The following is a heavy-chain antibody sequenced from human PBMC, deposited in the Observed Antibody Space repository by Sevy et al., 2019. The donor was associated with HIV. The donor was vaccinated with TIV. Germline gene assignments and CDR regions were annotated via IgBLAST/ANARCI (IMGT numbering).Heavy chain of an antibody. CDR3: ARGPPDGSYDYFDY. CDR2: ISGLSNYI. J-gene: IGHJ4*02. V-gene: IGHV3-21*01. D-gene: IGHD1-26*01. Sequence: GGSLRLSCAASGFTFGNYWMHWVRQAPGKGLEWVSSISGLSNYIYYADSMKGRFTISRDNAKNSLYLQMNSLRAEDTAVYYCARGPPDGSYDYFDYWGQGTLVTISS. CDR1: GFTFGNYW.